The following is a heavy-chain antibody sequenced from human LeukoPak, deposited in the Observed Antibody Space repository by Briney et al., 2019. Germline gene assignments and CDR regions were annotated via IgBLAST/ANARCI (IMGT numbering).Heavy chain of an antibody. CDR1: GGSISSYY. J-gene: IGHJ4*02. V-gene: IGHV4-30-4*08. CDR3: ARDGGYDDYSNY. Sequence: SETLSLTCTVSGGSISSYYWSWIRQPPGKGLEWIGYIYYSGSTYYNPSLKSRVTISVDTSKNQFSLKLSSVTAADTAVYYCARDGGYDDYSNYWGQGTLVTVSS. CDR2: IYYSGST. D-gene: IGHD4-11*01.